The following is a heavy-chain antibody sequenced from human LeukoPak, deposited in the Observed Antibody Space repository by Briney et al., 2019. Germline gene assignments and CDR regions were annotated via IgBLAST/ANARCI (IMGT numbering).Heavy chain of an antibody. CDR1: GFTLSSYG. D-gene: IGHD3-22*01. Sequence: GGSLRLSCAASGFTLSSYGMHWVRQAPGKGLEWVAFIRHDGSNKYYAGSVKGRFTISRDNSENTLYLQMNSLRKEDTAVYYCARNFYDSSGLFDHWGQGTLVTVSS. J-gene: IGHJ4*02. CDR2: IRHDGSNK. V-gene: IGHV3-30*02. CDR3: ARNFYDSSGLFDH.